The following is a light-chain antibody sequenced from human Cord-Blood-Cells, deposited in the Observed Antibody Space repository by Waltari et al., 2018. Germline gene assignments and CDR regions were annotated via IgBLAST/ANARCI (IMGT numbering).Light chain of an antibody. CDR2: DVS. Sequence: QSALTQPASVSGSPGQSITISCTGTSSDVGGVNHVSWYQQHPGKAPKLMIYDVSKRPSGVSNRFSGSKSGNTASLTISGLQAEDEADYYCSSYTSSSTVFGGGTKLTVL. V-gene: IGLV2-14*01. CDR1: SSDVGGVNH. CDR3: SSYTSSSTV. J-gene: IGLJ2*01.